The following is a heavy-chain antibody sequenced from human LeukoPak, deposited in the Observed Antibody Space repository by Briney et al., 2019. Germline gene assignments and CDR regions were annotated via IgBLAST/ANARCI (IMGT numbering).Heavy chain of an antibody. V-gene: IGHV3-20*04. CDR3: ARSASVAADYYFDN. CDR2: LNWSGRKT. J-gene: IGHJ4*02. D-gene: IGHD6-19*01. CDR1: GFKFDDRG. Sequence: GGSLRLSCAASGFKFDDRGMSWVRQAPGKGLEWVSGLNWSGRKTGYADSVKGRFTISRDNAKNFVVLQMNSLRVEDTAFYYCARSASVAADYYFDNWGQGTLVTVSS.